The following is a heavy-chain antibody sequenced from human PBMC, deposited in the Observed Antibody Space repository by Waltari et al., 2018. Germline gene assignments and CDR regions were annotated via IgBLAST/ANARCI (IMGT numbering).Heavy chain of an antibody. CDR1: GGSISSYY. Sequence: QVQLQESGPGLVKPSETLSLTCTVSGGSISSYYWSWIRQPAGTGLEWIGRIYTSGSTNYNPSLKSRVTMAVDTSKNQFSRKLSSVTAADTAVYYCARGPLYYDFWSGYSGTYNWFDPWGQGTLVTVSS. CDR3: ARGPLYYDFWSGYSGTYNWFDP. V-gene: IGHV4-4*07. J-gene: IGHJ5*02. D-gene: IGHD3-3*01. CDR2: IYTSGST.